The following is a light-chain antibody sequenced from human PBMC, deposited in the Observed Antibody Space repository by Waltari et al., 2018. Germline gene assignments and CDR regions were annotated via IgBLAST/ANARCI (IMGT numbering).Light chain of an antibody. V-gene: IGKV2D-29*01. CDR1: ESLLFSDGKTY. J-gene: IGKJ4*01. Sequence: EIVMTQNPVSLSVNPGQPTSLACKSSESLLFSDGKTYFQWYLQKPGQPPQLLIYEVSNLFSGVPDRFSGSGSGTDFTLNISRVEAEDVGVYYCMQSLQRPYTFGGGTKVEIK. CDR3: MQSLQRPYT. CDR2: EVS.